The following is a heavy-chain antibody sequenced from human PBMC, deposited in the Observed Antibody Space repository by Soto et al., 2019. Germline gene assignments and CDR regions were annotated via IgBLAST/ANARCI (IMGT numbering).Heavy chain of an antibody. J-gene: IGHJ4*02. D-gene: IGHD1-26*01. CDR3: AKGGSYRPTYYFDY. CDR2: ISYDGSNK. Sequence: QVQLVESGGGVVQPGRSLRLSCAASGFTFSSYGMHWVRQAPGKGLERVAVISYDGSNKYYADSVKGRFTISRDNSKNTLYLQMNSLRAEDTAVYYCAKGGSYRPTYYFDYWGQGTLVTVSS. CDR1: GFTFSSYG. V-gene: IGHV3-30*18.